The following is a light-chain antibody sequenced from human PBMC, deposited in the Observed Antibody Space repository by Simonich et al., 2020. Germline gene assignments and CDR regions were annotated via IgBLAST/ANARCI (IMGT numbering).Light chain of an antibody. CDR3: QQYYSTPWT. Sequence: DIVMTQSPDSLAVSLGDRAPINCKSSQRVLYSSNNKNYLAWYQQKPGQPPKLLIYWASTRESVVPDRFSGSGSGTDFTLTISSLQAEDVAVYYCQQYYSTPWTFGQGTKVEIK. CDR1: QRVLYSSNNKNY. J-gene: IGKJ1*01. V-gene: IGKV4-1*01. CDR2: WAS.